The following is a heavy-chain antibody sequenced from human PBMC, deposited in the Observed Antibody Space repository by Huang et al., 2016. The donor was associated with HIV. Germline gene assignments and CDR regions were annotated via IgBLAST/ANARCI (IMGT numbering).Heavy chain of an antibody. V-gene: IGHV7-4-1*02. J-gene: IGHJ4*02. CDR3: ARYRLTGTFLDS. D-gene: IGHD3-9*01. Sequence: QVQLVQSGSELWKPGASVKVSCKASGYTFTTYSLIWGRQAPGQGLEWMGWINAKTGKPTYAQGFTVLFVFALDTTVNTAYLQISSLNTDDTAKYFCARYRLTGTFLDSWGQGTQVTVSS. CDR2: INAKTGKP. CDR1: GYTFTTYS.